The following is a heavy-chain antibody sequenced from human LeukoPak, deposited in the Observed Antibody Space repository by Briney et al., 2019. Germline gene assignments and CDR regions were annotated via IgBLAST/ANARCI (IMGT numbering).Heavy chain of an antibody. Sequence: GGSLRLSCAASGFTFSSYGMHWVRQAPGKGLEWVAVIWYDGSNKYYADSVKGRFTISRDDAKNSLFPQMNSLRADDTAVYYCARGDHEYWGQGTLVTVSS. CDR3: ARGDHEY. J-gene: IGHJ4*02. CDR1: GFTFSSYG. V-gene: IGHV3-33*01. CDR2: IWYDGSNK.